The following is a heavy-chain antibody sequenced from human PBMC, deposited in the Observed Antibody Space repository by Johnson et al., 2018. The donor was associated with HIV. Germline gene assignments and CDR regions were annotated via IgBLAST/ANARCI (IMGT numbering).Heavy chain of an antibody. J-gene: IGHJ3*02. D-gene: IGHD3-22*01. CDR3: ARAPPYYGGYSVSDAFDI. Sequence: QVQLVESGGGVVQPGRSLRLSCAASGFTFSNYAMHWVRQAPGKGLEWVAIISYDGGDKDYADSVKGRFTISRDSSKNTLYLQMNSLRPEDTAVYYCARAPPYYGGYSVSDAFDIWGQGTMVTVSS. CDR2: ISYDGGDK. V-gene: IGHV3-30*14. CDR1: GFTFSNYA.